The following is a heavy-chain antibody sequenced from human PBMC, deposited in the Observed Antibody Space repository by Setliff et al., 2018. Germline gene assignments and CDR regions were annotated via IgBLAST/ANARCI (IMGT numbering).Heavy chain of an antibody. CDR1: GYSISSGYY. Sequence: ETLSLTCAVSGYSISSGYYWGWIRQPPGKGLEWIGNIYHSGSTYYNPSLKSRVTISVDTSKNQFSLKLTSVTAADTAVYYCARHGLQFLEWLSAFDYWGQGTRVTVSS. J-gene: IGHJ4*02. CDR2: IYHSGST. CDR3: ARHGLQFLEWLSAFDY. V-gene: IGHV4-38-2*01. D-gene: IGHD3-3*01.